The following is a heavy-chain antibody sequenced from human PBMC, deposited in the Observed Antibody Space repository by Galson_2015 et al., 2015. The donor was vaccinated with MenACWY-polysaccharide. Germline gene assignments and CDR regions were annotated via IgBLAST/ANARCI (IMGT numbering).Heavy chain of an antibody. CDR3: ARDAESHDSSGYFYRY. D-gene: IGHD3-22*01. CDR2: IVPILDIA. J-gene: IGHJ4*02. V-gene: IGHV1-69*04. Sequence: SVKASCKASGATFGDYAIGWVRQAPGQGLEWMGRIVPILDIADYAQKFQGRVPITADKSTSTAYMQLNSLSSEDTAVYYCARDAESHDSSGYFYRYWGQGTLVTVSS. CDR1: GATFGDYA.